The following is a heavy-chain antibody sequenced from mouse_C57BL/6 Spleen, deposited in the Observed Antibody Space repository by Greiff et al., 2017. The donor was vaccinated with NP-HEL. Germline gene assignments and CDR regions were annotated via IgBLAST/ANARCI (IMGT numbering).Heavy chain of an antibody. V-gene: IGHV14-3*01. CDR3: ARGYGSSYLDY. D-gene: IGHD1-1*01. J-gene: IGHJ2*01. CDR1: GFNIENTY. CDR2: IDPANGNT. Sequence: VQLQQSVAELVRPGASVKLSCTASGFNIENTYMHWVKQRPEQGLEWIGRIDPANGNTKYAPKFQGKATITADTSSNTAYLQLSSLTSEDTAIYYCARGYGSSYLDYWGQGTTLTVSS.